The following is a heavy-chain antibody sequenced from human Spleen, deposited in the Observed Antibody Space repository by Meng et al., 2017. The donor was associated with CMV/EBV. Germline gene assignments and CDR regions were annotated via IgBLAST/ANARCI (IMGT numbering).Heavy chain of an antibody. J-gene: IGHJ4*02. D-gene: IGHD6-6*01. V-gene: IGHV4-31*02. Sequence: VSGGSMSSGGYYWRWIRQHPGKGLEWIGYIYYSGSTYYNPSLKSRVTISVDTSKNQFSLKLSSVTAADTAVYYCARVPLYSSSVDYWGQGTLVTVSS. CDR1: GGSMSSGGYY. CDR3: ARVPLYSSSVDY. CDR2: IYYSGST.